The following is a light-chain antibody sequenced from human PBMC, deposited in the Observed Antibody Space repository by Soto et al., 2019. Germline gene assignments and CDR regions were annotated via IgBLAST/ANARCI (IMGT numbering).Light chain of an antibody. J-gene: IGKJ4*01. CDR3: QHYGSSLLT. CDR1: QSVSRSY. Sequence: EVVLTQSPGTLSLSPGERATLSCRVSQSVSRSYLAWYQQKPGQAPRLLIYAASSRATDIPDRFSGSGSRTDFALTISRLEPEDFAVYYCQHYGSSLLTFGGGTKVEI. CDR2: AAS. V-gene: IGKV3-20*01.